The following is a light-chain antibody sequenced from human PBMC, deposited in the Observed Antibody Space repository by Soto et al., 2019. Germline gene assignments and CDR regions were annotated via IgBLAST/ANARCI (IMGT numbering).Light chain of an antibody. J-gene: IGKJ3*01. CDR1: QSVASTY. Sequence: DIVLTQSPGTLSLSPGERATLSCRASQSVASTYLAWYQQKPGQAPMLLIYGASSRATGIPDRFSGSGSGTDFTLTISRLEPEDFAVYYCQQYGNSPPFTFGPGTKVDIK. CDR2: GAS. CDR3: QQYGNSPPFT. V-gene: IGKV3-20*01.